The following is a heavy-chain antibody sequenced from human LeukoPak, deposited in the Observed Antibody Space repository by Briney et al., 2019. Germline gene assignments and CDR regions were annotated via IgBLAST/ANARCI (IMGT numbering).Heavy chain of an antibody. Sequence: PGGSLRLSCAASGLTFSDYYMSWLRQAPGKGLEWVSYISSSGSTIYYADSVKGRFTISRDNAKNSLYLQMNSLRAEDTAVYYCAGGPPTWLQLGLGVFDYWGRGTLVTV. CDR2: ISSSGSTI. CDR3: AGGPPTWLQLGLGVFDY. D-gene: IGHD5-18*01. J-gene: IGHJ4*02. CDR1: GLTFSDYY. V-gene: IGHV3-11*01.